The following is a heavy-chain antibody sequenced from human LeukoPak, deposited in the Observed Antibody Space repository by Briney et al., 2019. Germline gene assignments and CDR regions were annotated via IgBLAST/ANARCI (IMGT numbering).Heavy chain of an antibody. Sequence: SETLSLTCTVSGGSISSHYWSWIRQPPGKGLEWIGYIYYSGSTNYNPSLKSRVTISVDTSKNQFSLKLSSVTAADTAVYYCARGEVAGQQQLGDLGWFDPWGQGTLVTVSS. CDR3: ARGEVAGQQQLGDLGWFDP. V-gene: IGHV4-59*11. D-gene: IGHD6-13*01. CDR2: IYYSGST. CDR1: GGSISSHY. J-gene: IGHJ5*02.